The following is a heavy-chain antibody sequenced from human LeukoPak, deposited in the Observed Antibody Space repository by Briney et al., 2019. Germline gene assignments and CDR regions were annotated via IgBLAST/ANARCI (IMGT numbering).Heavy chain of an antibody. V-gene: IGHV1-69*13. CDR1: GYTFTGYY. J-gene: IGHJ4*02. CDR2: IIPIFGTA. D-gene: IGHD3-10*01. Sequence: SVKVSCKASGYTFTGYYMHWVRQAPGQGLEWMGWIIPIFGTANYAQKFQGRVTITADESTSTAYMELSSLRSEDTAVYYCAREYGSGSYYHFEYWGQGTLVTVSS. CDR3: AREYGSGSYYHFEY.